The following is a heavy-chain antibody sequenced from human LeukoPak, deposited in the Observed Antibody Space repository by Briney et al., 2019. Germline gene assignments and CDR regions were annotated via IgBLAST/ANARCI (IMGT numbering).Heavy chain of an antibody. CDR3: ARVGSTCDH. V-gene: IGHV3-7*05. Sequence: GGALRLSCAASGFSFSTYLMSWVRQAPVKGREWVANIKKDGSENYYVDSVKGRFTISRDNAKSSLYLQMNSLRAEDTDVYYCARVGSTCDHWGQGTLVTVSS. CDR1: GFSFSTYL. D-gene: IGHD2-15*01. CDR2: IKKDGSEN. J-gene: IGHJ4*02.